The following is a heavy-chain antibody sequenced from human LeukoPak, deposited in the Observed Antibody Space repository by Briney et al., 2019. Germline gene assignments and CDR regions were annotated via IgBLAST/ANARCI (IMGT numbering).Heavy chain of an antibody. CDR3: AKRRCTNCNPFYFDY. Sequence: SETLSLTCTVSGGSISSDYWTWIRQPPGKGLEWIGYIYNSGSTNYNPSLKSRVTIPLDTSKNQFSLKLSSVTAADTAVYYCAKRRCTNCNPFYFDYWGQGALATVSS. CDR2: IYNSGST. D-gene: IGHD2-2*01. V-gene: IGHV4-59*01. CDR1: GGSISSDY. J-gene: IGHJ4*02.